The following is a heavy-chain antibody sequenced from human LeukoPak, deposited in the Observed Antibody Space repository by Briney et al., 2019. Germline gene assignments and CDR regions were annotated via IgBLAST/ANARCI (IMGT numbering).Heavy chain of an antibody. CDR1: GGTFSSYA. V-gene: IGHV1-69*05. CDR3: ARWSQYYYDSSGYYYEYYFDY. Sequence: ASVKVSCKASGGTFSSYAIRWVRQAPGQGLEWMGRIIPIFGTANYAQKFQGRVTITTDESTSTAYMELSSLRSEDTAVYYCARWSQYYYDSSGYYYEYYFDYWGQGTLVTVSS. CDR2: IIPIFGTA. J-gene: IGHJ4*02. D-gene: IGHD3-22*01.